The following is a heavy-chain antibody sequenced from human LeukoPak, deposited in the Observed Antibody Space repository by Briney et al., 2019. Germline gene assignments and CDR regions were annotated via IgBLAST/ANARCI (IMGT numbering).Heavy chain of an antibody. CDR2: ISGTGSTT. CDR1: GFTFSSYA. Sequence: GGSLRLSCAASGFTFSSYAISWVRHAPGKGLEWVSGISGTGSTTYYADSVKGRFTISRDNSKNTLYLQMYSLRAEDTAVYYCAKGTAHRWEKPSNFDYWGQGTLVTVSS. V-gene: IGHV3-23*01. D-gene: IGHD1-26*01. J-gene: IGHJ4*02. CDR3: AKGTAHRWEKPSNFDY.